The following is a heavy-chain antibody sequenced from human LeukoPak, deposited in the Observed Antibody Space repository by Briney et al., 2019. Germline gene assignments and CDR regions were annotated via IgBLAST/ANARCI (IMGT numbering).Heavy chain of an antibody. J-gene: IGHJ4*02. V-gene: IGHV3-74*01. D-gene: IGHD2-2*01. CDR2: INGDVSST. CDR1: AFTFNTYW. Sequence: GGSLRLSCAASAFTFNTYWMHWVRHVPGRGLEWVSRINGDVSSTNYADSVKGRFTISRDNSKNTLYLQMNSLRAEDTAVYYCARVGCSSTSCPIPDGYFDYWGQGTLVTVSS. CDR3: ARVGCSSTSCPIPDGYFDY.